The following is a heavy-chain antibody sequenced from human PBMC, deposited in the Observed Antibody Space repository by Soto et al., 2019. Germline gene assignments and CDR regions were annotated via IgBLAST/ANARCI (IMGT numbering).Heavy chain of an antibody. CDR1: GYTFTSDG. CDR3: ARMERSATNPAAASTNYYFDY. CDR2: ISAYNGNT. Sequence: ASVKVSCKASGYTFTSDGISWVRQAPGQGLEWMGWISAYNGNTNYAQKLQGRVTMTTDTSTSTAYMELRSLRSDDTAVYYCARMERSATNPAAASTNYYFDYWGQGTLVTVSS. D-gene: IGHD6-13*01. V-gene: IGHV1-18*01. J-gene: IGHJ4*02.